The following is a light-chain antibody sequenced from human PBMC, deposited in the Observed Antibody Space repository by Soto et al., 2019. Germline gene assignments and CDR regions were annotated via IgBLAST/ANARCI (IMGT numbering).Light chain of an antibody. J-gene: IGLJ2*01. CDR2: ENN. CDR1: TSNIGLND. Sequence: QSVLTQPPSVSAAPGQDVTISCSGSTSNIGLNDVAWYQQLPGTAPKLLLYENNKRPSGIPDRFSGSKSGTSATLGITGLQTGDDADYYCGAWDTSLNGGLFGGGTKLTVL. CDR3: GAWDTSLNGGL. V-gene: IGLV1-51*02.